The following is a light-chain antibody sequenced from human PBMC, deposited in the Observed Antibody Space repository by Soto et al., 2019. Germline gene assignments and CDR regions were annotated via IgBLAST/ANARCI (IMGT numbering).Light chain of an antibody. CDR1: SSDVGSYNL. CDR2: EVS. CDR3: CSYAGSSTPYV. J-gene: IGLJ1*01. V-gene: IGLV2-23*02. Sequence: HSALTKPASVSGLPGQSITISCTRTSSDVGSYNLVSWYQQHLGKAPKLMIYEVSKRPSGVSNRFSGSKSGNTASLTISGLQAEDEADYYCCSYAGSSTPYVFGTGTKVTVL.